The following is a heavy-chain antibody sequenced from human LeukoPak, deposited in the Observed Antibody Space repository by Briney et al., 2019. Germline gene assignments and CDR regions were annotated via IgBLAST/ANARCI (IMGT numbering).Heavy chain of an antibody. V-gene: IGHV3-33*01. CDR1: GFTFSSHG. CDR2: IWYDGSNK. CDR3: AREWRGKVGATYFDY. D-gene: IGHD1-26*01. J-gene: IGHJ4*02. Sequence: GRSLRLLCAASGFTFSSHGKHWLRQATEKGVEWVADIWYDGSNKYYADTVRGRFTISRDNSKNTLYLQMNSPRAEDAAVYYCAREWRGKVGATYFDYLGQGTLVTVSS.